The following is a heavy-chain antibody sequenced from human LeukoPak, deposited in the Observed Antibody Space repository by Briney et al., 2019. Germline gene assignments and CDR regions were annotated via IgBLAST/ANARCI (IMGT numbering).Heavy chain of an antibody. CDR2: INHSGST. Sequence: SETLSLTCAVYGGSFSGYYWSWIRQPPGKGLEWIGEINHSGSTNYNPSLKSRVTISVDTSKNQFSLKLSSVTAADTAVYYCARRGDGYNFHYYYMDVWGKGTTVTISS. J-gene: IGHJ6*03. D-gene: IGHD5-24*01. V-gene: IGHV4-34*01. CDR1: GGSFSGYY. CDR3: ARRGDGYNFHYYYMDV.